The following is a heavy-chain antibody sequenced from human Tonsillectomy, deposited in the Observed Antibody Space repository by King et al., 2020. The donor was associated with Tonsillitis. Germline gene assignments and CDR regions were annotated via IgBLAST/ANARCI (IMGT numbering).Heavy chain of an antibody. D-gene: IGHD1-1*01. V-gene: IGHV3-30*04. CDR3: ARDLMSGDWNDPLGYFDY. CDR1: GFTFSHYA. Sequence: VQLVESGGGVVQPGRSLRLSCAASGFTFSHYAMQWVRQAPGKGLEWVAIISYDGSEKYYADSVKGRFTISRDNSKNKMYVQMNSLRAEDTAVYYCARDLMSGDWNDPLGYFDYWGQGTLVTVSS. CDR2: ISYDGSEK. J-gene: IGHJ4*02.